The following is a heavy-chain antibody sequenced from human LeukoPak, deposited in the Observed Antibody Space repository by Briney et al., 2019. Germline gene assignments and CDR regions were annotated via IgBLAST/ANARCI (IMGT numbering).Heavy chain of an antibody. J-gene: IGHJ4*02. V-gene: IGHV3-30*03. CDR3: GTVFDH. CDR1: GFTFSSYA. D-gene: IGHD1-14*01. CDR2: ISYDGSNK. Sequence: GGSLRLSCAASGFTFSSYAMHWVRQAPGKGLEWVAVISYDGSNKCYADSVKGRFTISRDNAKNTVSLQMNSLKAEDTAVYYCGTVFDHWGPGILVTVSS.